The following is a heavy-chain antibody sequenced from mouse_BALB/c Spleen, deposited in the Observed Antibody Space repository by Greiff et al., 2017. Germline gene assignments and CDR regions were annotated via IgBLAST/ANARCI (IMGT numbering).Heavy chain of an antibody. CDR2: IWAGGST. J-gene: IGHJ4*01. V-gene: IGHV2-9*02. D-gene: IGHD2-14*01. CDR3: AREGGRYYYAMDY. Sequence: VKLMESGPGLVAPSQSLSITCTVSGFSLTSYGVHWVRQPPGKGLEWLGVIWAGGSTNYNSALMSRLSISKDNSKSQVFLKMNSLQTDDTAMYYCAREGGRYYYAMDYWGQGTSVTVSS. CDR1: GFSLTSYG.